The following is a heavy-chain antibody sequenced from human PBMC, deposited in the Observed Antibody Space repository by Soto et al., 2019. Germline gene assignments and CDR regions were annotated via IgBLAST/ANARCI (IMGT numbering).Heavy chain of an antibody. CDR3: ARPLRYFDWPADI. CDR1: EFTFSSDS. D-gene: IGHD3-9*01. Sequence: GGSLRLSCAASEFTFSSDSMNWVRQATGKGLEWVSSISSSSSYIYYADSVKGRFTISRDNAKNSLYLQMNSLRAEDTAVYYCARPLRYFDWPADIWSQGTMVTVSS. CDR2: ISSSSSYI. V-gene: IGHV3-21*01. J-gene: IGHJ3*02.